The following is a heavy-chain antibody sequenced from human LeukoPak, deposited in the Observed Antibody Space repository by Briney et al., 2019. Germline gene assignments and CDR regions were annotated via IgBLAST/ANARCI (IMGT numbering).Heavy chain of an antibody. Sequence: PSQTLSLTCTVSGGSISSGSYYWRWIRQPAGKGREWIGRIYTSGSTNYNPSLKSRVTISVDTSKNQFSLKLSSVTAADTAVYYCARGRTTVTLDYWGQGTLVTVSS. D-gene: IGHD4-17*01. V-gene: IGHV4-61*02. CDR2: IYTSGST. CDR3: ARGRTTVTLDY. J-gene: IGHJ4*02. CDR1: GGSISSGSYY.